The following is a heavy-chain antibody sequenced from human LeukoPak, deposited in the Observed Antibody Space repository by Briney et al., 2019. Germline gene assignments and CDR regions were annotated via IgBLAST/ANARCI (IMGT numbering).Heavy chain of an antibody. Sequence: KSGGSLRLSCTASGFAFGDYAMSWFRQAPGKGLEWVGFIRSKAYGETTEYAASVEGRFTISREDSKTIAYLQMNSLKTEDTAVYYCSRGRGACSSTSCQPYGMDVWGQGTTVTVSS. CDR3: SRGRGACSSTSCQPYGMDV. CDR1: GFAFGDYA. J-gene: IGHJ6*02. CDR2: IRSKAYGETT. D-gene: IGHD2-2*01. V-gene: IGHV3-49*05.